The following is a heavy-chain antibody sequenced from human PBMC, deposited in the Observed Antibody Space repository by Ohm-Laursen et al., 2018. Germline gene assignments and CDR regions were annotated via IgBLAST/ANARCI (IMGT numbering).Heavy chain of an antibody. CDR1: GYSISSGYY. V-gene: IGHV4-38-2*02. CDR2: IYHSGST. Sequence: GTLSLTCAVSGYSISSGYYWGWIRQPPGKGLEWIGSIYHSGSTYYNPSLKSRVTISVDTSKNQFSLKLSSVTAADTAVYYCARDHGRYCSSGSCNDFDYWGQGTLVTVSS. CDR3: ARDHGRYCSSGSCNDFDY. J-gene: IGHJ4*02. D-gene: IGHD2-15*01.